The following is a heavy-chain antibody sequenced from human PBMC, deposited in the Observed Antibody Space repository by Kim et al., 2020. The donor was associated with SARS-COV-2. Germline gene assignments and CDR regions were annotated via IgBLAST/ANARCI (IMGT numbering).Heavy chain of an antibody. V-gene: IGHV1-2*02. CDR3: ARELIPMVRGGWEVLGY. D-gene: IGHD3-10*01. J-gene: IGHJ4*01. CDR1: GYTFTGYY. CDR2: INPNSGGT. Sequence: ASVNVSCKASGYTFTGYYMHGVRQAPGQGLDGMGWINPNSGGTNYAQKFQGRVTMTRDTSISTADMELSRLTSDDTAGYDCARELIPMVRGGWEVLGYWG.